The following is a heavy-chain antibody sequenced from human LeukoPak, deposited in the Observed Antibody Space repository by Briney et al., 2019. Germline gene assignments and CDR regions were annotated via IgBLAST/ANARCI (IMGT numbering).Heavy chain of an antibody. CDR1: VYSFTNFW. Sequence: GESLKISCKTSVYSFTNFWVAWVRQMPGKGLEWMGIIYTGDSDPSYSPAFQGQVSISADKSISSAYLQWSSLKASDTAMYYCARTTVTHINAFDIWGPGTMVTASS. CDR2: IYTGDSDP. V-gene: IGHV5-51*01. D-gene: IGHD4-17*01. J-gene: IGHJ3*02. CDR3: ARTTVTHINAFDI.